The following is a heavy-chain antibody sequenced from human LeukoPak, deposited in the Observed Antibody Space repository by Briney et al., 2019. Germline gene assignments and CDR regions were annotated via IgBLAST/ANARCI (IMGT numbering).Heavy chain of an antibody. CDR1: GGSMSNYY. Sequence: PSETLSLTCSVSGGSMSNYYWSWIRQAPGTGVEWSGYIHDTGSTNYNPSLKSRVTISVATSKNQFSLGLSSVTAADTAVYFCARDSTYDISTGNFGNDGMDVWGRGTTVIVSS. V-gene: IGHV4-59*01. J-gene: IGHJ6*04. CDR3: ARDSTYDISTGNFGNDGMDV. D-gene: IGHD3-9*01. CDR2: IHDTGST.